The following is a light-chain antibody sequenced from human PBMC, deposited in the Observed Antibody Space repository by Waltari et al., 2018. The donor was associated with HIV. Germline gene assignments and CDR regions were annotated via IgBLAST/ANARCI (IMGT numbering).Light chain of an antibody. CDR2: GAS. CDR1: QNVITN. V-gene: IGKV3-15*01. Sequence: ELFMTASPATPSVLPGENVTLSCRARQNVITNFAWYQQKPGQAPSLLIYGASTRASGIPARFTGGGSGSDFTLTINSLQSEDCGLYYCQQYNGWPRTFGQGTKV. J-gene: IGKJ1*01. CDR3: QQYNGWPRT.